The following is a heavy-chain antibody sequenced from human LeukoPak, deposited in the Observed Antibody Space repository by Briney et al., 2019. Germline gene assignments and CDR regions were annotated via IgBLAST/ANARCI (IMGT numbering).Heavy chain of an antibody. CDR2: IKEDGSEK. Sequence: DHGGSLRLSCAASGFTFSRYWMSWVRQAPGKGLEWVANIKEDGSEKQYVDSVKGRFTISRDNAKNSLYLQMNSLRAEDTAVYYCARAVASNWFDPWGQGTLVTVSS. CDR1: GFTFSRYW. CDR3: ARAVASNWFDP. V-gene: IGHV3-7*01. J-gene: IGHJ5*02. D-gene: IGHD6-19*01.